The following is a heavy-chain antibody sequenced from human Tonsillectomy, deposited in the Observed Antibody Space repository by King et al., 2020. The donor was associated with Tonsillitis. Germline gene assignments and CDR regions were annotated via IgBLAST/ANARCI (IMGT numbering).Heavy chain of an antibody. J-gene: IGHJ6*02. CDR1: GFTFSTYA. V-gene: IGHV3-30-3*01. D-gene: IGHD1-1*01. CDR2: ISFDGSNK. CDR3: ARRDGTLDYYYYGMDV. Sequence: VQLVESGGGVVQPGRSLRLSCAASGFTFSTYAMHWVRQAPGKGLEWVAVISFDGSNKEYVDYVKGRFTISRDNSKNTLYLQMKSLRAEVTALYYCARRDGTLDYYYYGMDVWGQGTTVTVSS.